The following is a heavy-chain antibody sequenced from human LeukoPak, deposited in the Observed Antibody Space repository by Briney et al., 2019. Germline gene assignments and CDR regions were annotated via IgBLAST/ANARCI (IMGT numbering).Heavy chain of an antibody. V-gene: IGHV1-2*02. J-gene: IGHJ3*02. CDR3: ARTRPSRAFDI. CDR2: INPNSGGT. CDR1: GYTFTSYG. Sequence: ASVKVSCKASGYTFTSYGISWVRQAPGQGLEWMGWINPNSGGTNYAQKFQGRVTMTRDTSISTAYMELSRLRSDDTAVYYCARTRPSRAFDIWGQGTMVTVSS.